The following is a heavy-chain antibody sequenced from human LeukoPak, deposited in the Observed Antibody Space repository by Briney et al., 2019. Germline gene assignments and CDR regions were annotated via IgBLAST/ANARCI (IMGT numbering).Heavy chain of an antibody. D-gene: IGHD2-15*01. CDR3: ADQTSGGNFDY. V-gene: IGHV4-61*01. CDR1: GGSVSSGSYY. J-gene: IGHJ4*02. CDR2: IYYSGST. Sequence: SETLSLTCTVSGGSVSSGSYYWSWIRQPPGKGLEWIGYIYYSGSTNHNPSLKSRVTISVDTSKNQFSLKLSSVTAADTAVYYCADQTSGGNFDYWGQGTLVTVSS.